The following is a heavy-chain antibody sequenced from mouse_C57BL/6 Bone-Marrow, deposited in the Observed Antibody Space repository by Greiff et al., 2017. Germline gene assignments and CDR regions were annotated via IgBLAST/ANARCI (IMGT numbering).Heavy chain of an antibody. V-gene: IGHV15-2*01. CDR2: ILPSIGRT. Sequence: VQLQQPGSELRSPGSSVKLSCKDFDYEVFPIAYMSWVRQKPGHGFEWFGGILPSIGRTIYGEKFEDKATLDADTLSNTAYLELNSLTSEDSAIYYCARPSSTYYYGSSYAMDYWGQGTSVTVSS. CDR1: DYEVFPIAY. CDR3: ARPSSTYYYGSSYAMDY. J-gene: IGHJ4*01. D-gene: IGHD1-1*01.